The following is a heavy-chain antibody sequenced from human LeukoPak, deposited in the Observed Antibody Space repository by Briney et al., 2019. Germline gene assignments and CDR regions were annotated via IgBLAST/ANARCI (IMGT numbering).Heavy chain of an antibody. D-gene: IGHD2-15*01. J-gene: IGHJ3*02. Sequence: SETLSLTCTVSGGSISSGDYYWSWIRQPPGKSLEWIGYIYYSGSTYYNPSLKSRVTISVDTSKNQFSLKLSSVTAADTAVYYCARDSGRGVGYCSGGSCYVIHIWGQGTMVTVSS. CDR1: GGSISSGDYY. CDR2: IYYSGST. CDR3: ARDSGRGVGYCSGGSCYVIHI. V-gene: IGHV4-30-4*01.